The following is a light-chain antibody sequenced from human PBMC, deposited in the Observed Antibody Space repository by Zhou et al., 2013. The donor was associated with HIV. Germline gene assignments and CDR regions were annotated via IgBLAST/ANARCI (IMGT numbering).Light chain of an antibody. V-gene: IGKV3-11*01. J-gene: IGKJ2*01. Sequence: EIVLTQSPATLSLSLGERATLSCRASQSVSSYLAWYQQKPGQAPRLLIYDASNRATGIPARFSGSGSGTDFTLTISSLEPEDFAVYYCQQYNNWPPMYTFGQGTRLEI. CDR1: QSVSSY. CDR3: QQYNNWPPMYT. CDR2: DAS.